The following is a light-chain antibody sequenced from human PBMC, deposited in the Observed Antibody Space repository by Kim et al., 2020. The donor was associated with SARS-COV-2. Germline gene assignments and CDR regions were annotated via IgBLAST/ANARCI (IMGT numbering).Light chain of an antibody. V-gene: IGLV3-1*01. CDR1: KLGDKY. Sequence: SYELTQPPSVSVSPGQTASITCSGDKLGDKYACWYQQKPGQSPVLVIYQDSKRPSGIPERFSGSNSENTATLTISGTQAMDEADYCCQAWDSSTVVFGGGTQLPVL. J-gene: IGLJ2*01. CDR2: QDS. CDR3: QAWDSSTVV.